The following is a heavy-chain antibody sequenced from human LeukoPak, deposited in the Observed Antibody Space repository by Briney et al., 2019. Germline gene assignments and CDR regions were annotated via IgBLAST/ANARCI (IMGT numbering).Heavy chain of an antibody. CDR3: AKDSNYILDY. D-gene: IGHD4/OR15-4a*01. CDR1: GFTFSSYS. J-gene: IGHJ4*02. CDR2: ISSSSSTI. V-gene: IGHV3-48*01. Sequence: GGSLRLSCAASGFTFSSYSMNWVRQAPGKGLEWVSYISSSSSTIYYADSVKGRFTISRDNAKNSLYLQMNSLRVEDTAVYYCAKDSNYILDYWGQGTLVTVSS.